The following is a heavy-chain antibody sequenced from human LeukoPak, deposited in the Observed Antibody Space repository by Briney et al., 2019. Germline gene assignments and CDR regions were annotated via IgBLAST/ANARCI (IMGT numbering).Heavy chain of an antibody. Sequence: ASVKVSCKASGYTFTHYYMHWMRQAPGQGLDWMGIVHPSGGTTAYAQKFQGRLTVTRDTSTSTVYMELSSLRSEDTAVYYCAREIPASYYFDYWGQGSLVTVSS. D-gene: IGHD2-2*01. J-gene: IGHJ4*02. CDR3: AREIPASYYFDY. CDR2: VHPSGGTT. CDR1: GYTFTHYY. V-gene: IGHV1-46*01.